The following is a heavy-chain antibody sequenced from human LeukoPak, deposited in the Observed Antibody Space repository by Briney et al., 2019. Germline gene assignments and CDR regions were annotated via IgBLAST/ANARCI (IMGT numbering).Heavy chain of an antibody. J-gene: IGHJ4*02. D-gene: IGHD6-19*01. CDR1: GFTFSTYA. CDR2: ISSYGGST. CDR3: VPLPIAVAGTHLQDY. V-gene: IGHV3-64D*09. Sequence: PGGSLRLSSSASGFTFSTYATHWVRQAPGKGLEYVSAISSYGGSTYYADSVKGRFTISRDNSKNTLYLQMSSLRAEDTAVYYCVPLPIAVAGTHLQDYWGQGTLVTVSS.